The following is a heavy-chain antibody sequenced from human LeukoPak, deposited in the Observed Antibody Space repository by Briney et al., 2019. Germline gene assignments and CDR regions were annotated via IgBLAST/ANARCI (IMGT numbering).Heavy chain of an antibody. CDR1: GFTFSNAW. D-gene: IGHD5-12*01. CDR2: IKSKTDGGTT. CDR3: TTDLMWLSAHDAFDI. V-gene: IGHV3-15*01. Sequence: GGSLRLSCAASGFTFSNAWMSWVRQAPGKGLEWVGRIKSKTDGGTTDYAAPVKGRFTISRDDSKNTLYLQMNSLKTEDTAVYYCTTDLMWLSAHDAFDIWGQGTMVTVSS. J-gene: IGHJ3*02.